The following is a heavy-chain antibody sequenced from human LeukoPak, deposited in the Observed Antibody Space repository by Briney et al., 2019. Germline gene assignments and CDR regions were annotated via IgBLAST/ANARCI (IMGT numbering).Heavy chain of an antibody. J-gene: IGHJ6*02. CDR1: GFTFSSYA. D-gene: IGHD2-8*01. CDR3: ARAPRYCSNGVCYFYYGMDV. Sequence: GGSLRLSCAASGFTFSSYAMNWVRQAPGKGLEWVSTISGNGGSTFYADSVKGRFTISRDNSKNTLYLQMNSLRAEDTAVYYCARAPRYCSNGVCYFYYGMDVWGQGTTVTVSS. CDR2: ISGNGGST. V-gene: IGHV3-23*01.